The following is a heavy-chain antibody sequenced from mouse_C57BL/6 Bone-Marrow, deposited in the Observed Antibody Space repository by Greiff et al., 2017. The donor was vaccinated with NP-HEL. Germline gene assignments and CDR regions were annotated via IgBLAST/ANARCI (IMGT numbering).Heavy chain of an antibody. D-gene: IGHD2-3*01. CDR1: GFSLTSYA. J-gene: IGHJ2*01. CDR2: IWTGGGT. V-gene: IGHV2-9-1*01. CDR3: ARKMNDGYRDYFDY. Sequence: VKLQESGPGLVAPSQSLSITCTVSGFSLTSYAISWVRQPPGKGLEWLGVIWTGGGTNYNSALKSRLSISKDNSKSQVFLKMNSLQTDDTARYYCARKMNDGYRDYFDYWGQGTTLTVSS.